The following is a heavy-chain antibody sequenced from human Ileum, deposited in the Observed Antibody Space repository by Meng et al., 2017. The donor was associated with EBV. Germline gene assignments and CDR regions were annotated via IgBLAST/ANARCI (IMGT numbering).Heavy chain of an antibody. J-gene: IGHJ4*02. CDR2: MSYTGST. CDR1: NGSVSSYGYY. Sequence: VQLQEAGPGLVKPSETLSLTCSGPNGSVSSYGYYWTWIRQPPGKGLEWIGYMSYTGSTNYKSTLKSRVTISVDKSKNQFSLKLSSVTAADTAVYYCARERGGGDRGIQWGQGTLVTVSS. V-gene: IGHV4-61*08. CDR3: ARERGGGDRGIQ. D-gene: IGHD2-21*02.